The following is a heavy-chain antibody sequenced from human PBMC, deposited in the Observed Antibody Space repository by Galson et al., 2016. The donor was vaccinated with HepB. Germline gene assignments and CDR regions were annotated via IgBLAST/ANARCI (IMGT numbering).Heavy chain of an antibody. CDR1: GFTFSDYG. CDR3: AKGLVHTTSSGDS. CDR2: VANDGISK. Sequence: SLRLSCAGSGFTFSDYGIHWVRQAPGRGLEWVAVVANDGISKFYADSVKGQFTIPRDNSRNTVYLQMNRLRPEDTAVYYCAKGLVHTTSSGDSWGQGTLVTVSS. V-gene: IGHV3-30*18. D-gene: IGHD6-6*01. J-gene: IGHJ4*02.